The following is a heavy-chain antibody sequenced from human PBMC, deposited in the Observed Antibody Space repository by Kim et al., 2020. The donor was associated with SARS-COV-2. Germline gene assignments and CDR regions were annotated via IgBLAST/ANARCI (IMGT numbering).Heavy chain of an antibody. Sequence: GGSLRLSCAASGFTFDDYAMHWVRQAPGKGLEWVSGISWNSGSIGYADSVKGRFTISRDNAKNSLYLQMNSLRAEDTALYYCAKAAPGSSMIVVVHFDYWGQGTLVTVSS. J-gene: IGHJ4*02. CDR2: ISWNSGSI. CDR3: AKAAPGSSMIVVVHFDY. V-gene: IGHV3-9*01. D-gene: IGHD3-22*01. CDR1: GFTFDDYA.